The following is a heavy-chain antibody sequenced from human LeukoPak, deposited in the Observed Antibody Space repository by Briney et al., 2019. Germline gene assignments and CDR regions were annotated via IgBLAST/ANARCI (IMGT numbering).Heavy chain of an antibody. CDR2: IKQDGSEK. Sequence: PGGSLRLSCAASGFTFSSYWMSWVRQAPGKELEWVANIKQDGSEKYYVDSVKGRFTISRDNAKNSLYLQMNSLRAEDTAVYYCARDKIVGATYFDYWGQGTLVTVSS. V-gene: IGHV3-7*01. J-gene: IGHJ4*02. CDR1: GFTFSSYW. CDR3: ARDKIVGATYFDY. D-gene: IGHD1-26*01.